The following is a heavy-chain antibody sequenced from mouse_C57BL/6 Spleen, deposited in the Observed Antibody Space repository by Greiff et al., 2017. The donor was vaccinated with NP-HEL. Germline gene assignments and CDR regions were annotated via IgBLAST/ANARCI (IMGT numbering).Heavy chain of an antibody. Sequence: QVQLQQPGAELVKPGASVKLSCKASGYTFTSYWMHWVKQRPGQGLEWIGMIHPNSGSTNYNEKFKSKATLTVDKSSSTAYMQLSSLTSEDSAVYYCEQEQGYYFDYWGQGTTLTVSS. J-gene: IGHJ2*01. CDR1: GYTFTSYW. CDR3: EQEQGYYFDY. V-gene: IGHV1-64*01. CDR2: IHPNSGST.